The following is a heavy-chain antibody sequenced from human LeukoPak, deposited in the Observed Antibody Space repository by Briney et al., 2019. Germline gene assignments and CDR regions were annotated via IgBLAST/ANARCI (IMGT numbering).Heavy chain of an antibody. D-gene: IGHD7-27*01. V-gene: IGHV4-39*01. CDR3: ARLDWGSGGSGSFDY. CDR2: IYYSGYT. CDR1: GGSISSDAYR. Sequence: SETLSLTCTVSGGSISSDAYRWGWIRQPPGKGLEWIGNIYYSGYTYYNPSLKSRVTISVYTSKDQLSLKLTSVTAADTAVYYCARLDWGSGGSGSFDYWGQGTLVTVSS. J-gene: IGHJ4*02.